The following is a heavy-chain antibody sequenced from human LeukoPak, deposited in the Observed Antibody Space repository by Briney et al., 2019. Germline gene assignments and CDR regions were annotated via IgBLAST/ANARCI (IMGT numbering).Heavy chain of an antibody. Sequence: GESLKISCKGSGYSFTSYWIGWVRQMPGKGLEWMGIIYPDDSDTRYSPSFQGQVTISADKSISAAYLQWSSLKASDTAMYYCARQQGSSGYYYDAFDIWGQGTMVTVSS. V-gene: IGHV5-51*01. D-gene: IGHD3-22*01. CDR2: IYPDDSDT. CDR3: ARQQGSSGYYYDAFDI. J-gene: IGHJ3*02. CDR1: GYSFTSYW.